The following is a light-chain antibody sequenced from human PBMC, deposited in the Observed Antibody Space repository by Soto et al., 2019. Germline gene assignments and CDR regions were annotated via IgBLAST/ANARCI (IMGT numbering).Light chain of an antibody. Sequence: QSALTQPASVSGSPGQSITISCTGTSSDVGSYNLVSWYQQHPGKAPKLMIYEGSKRPSGVSNRFSGSKSGNTAPLTISGLQAEDDAYYYCCSYAGSSTLVFGGGTKLTVL. CDR1: SSDVGSYNL. V-gene: IGLV2-23*01. CDR2: EGS. CDR3: CSYAGSSTLV. J-gene: IGLJ2*01.